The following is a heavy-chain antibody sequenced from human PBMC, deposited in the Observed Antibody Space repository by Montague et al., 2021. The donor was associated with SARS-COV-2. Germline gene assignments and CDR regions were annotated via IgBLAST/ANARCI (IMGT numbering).Heavy chain of an antibody. D-gene: IGHD4-17*01. J-gene: IGHJ4*02. CDR2: ISWNSGSI. CDR1: GFTFDDYA. V-gene: IGHV3-9*01. Sequence: SLRLSCAASGFTFDDYAMHWVRQAPGKGLEWVSGISWNSGSIGYADSVKGRFTISRDNAKNSLYLQMNSLRAEDTALYYCAKMDYGDSTQDYWGQGTLVTVSP. CDR3: AKMDYGDSTQDY.